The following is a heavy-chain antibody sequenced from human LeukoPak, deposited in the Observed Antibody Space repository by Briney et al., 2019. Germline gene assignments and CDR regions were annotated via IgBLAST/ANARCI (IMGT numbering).Heavy chain of an antibody. Sequence: PSDSLSLACAVYGASFSGYYTSWIRKPPGKGLEWMGYIYHSGSTYYNPSLKSRVTISVDRSKNQFSLKLSSVTAADTAVYYCARGYDSSGYYYYFDYWGQGTLVTVSS. CDR1: GASFSGYY. CDR2: IYHSGST. D-gene: IGHD3-22*01. J-gene: IGHJ4*02. CDR3: ARGYDSSGYYYYFDY. V-gene: IGHV4-30-2*01.